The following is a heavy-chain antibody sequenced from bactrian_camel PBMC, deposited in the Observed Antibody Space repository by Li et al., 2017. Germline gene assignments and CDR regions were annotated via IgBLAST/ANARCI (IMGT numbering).Heavy chain of an antibody. Sequence: HVQLVESGGGLVQAGGSLRLSCAASGYMFGTCGSDWYRQAPGNECELVSRILDDGDTNYGDSVRGRFTISRDNAKNTVYLHMNSLQPDDTALYYCAILYGGSRYRQCPATSFGYWGQGDPGHRL. CDR3: AILYGGSRYRQCPATSFGY. CDR1: GYMFGTCG. CDR2: ILDDGDT. J-gene: IGHJ4*01. V-gene: IGHV3S53*01. D-gene: IGHD6*01.